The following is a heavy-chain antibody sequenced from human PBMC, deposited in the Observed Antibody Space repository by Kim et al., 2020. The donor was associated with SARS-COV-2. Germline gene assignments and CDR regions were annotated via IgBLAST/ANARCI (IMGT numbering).Heavy chain of an antibody. J-gene: IGHJ4*02. CDR1: GYTFTSYD. CDR2: MNPNSGNT. D-gene: IGHD1-26*01. V-gene: IGHV1-8*01. CDR3: ARGISGSYYRSSYFDY. Sequence: ASVKVSCKASGYTFTSYDINWVRQATGQGLEWMGWMNPNSGNTGYAQKFQGRVTMTRNTSISTAYMELSSLRSEDTAVYCCARGISGSYYRSSYFDYWGQGTLVTVSS.